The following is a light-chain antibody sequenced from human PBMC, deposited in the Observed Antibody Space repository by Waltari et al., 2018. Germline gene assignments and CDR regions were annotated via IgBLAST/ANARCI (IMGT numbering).Light chain of an antibody. CDR3: QQSSRLPYT. J-gene: IGKJ2*01. CDR2: YAS. CDR1: QSIGSS. Sequence: EIVLTQSPDSQSVTPKERVTITCRASQSIGSSLHWYQQKSNQSPKLLIKYASQSFSGVPSRFSGSGSGTVFTLTINSLEAEDAATYYCQQSSRLPYTFGQGTKLEIK. V-gene: IGKV6-21*01.